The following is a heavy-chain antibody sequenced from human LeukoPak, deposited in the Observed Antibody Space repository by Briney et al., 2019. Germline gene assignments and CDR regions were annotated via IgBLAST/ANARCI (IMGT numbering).Heavy chain of an antibody. D-gene: IGHD1-26*01. Sequence: ASVKVSCKVSGYTLTELSMHWVRQAPGKGLEWMGGFDPEDGETIYAQKFQGRVTMTEDTSTDTAYMELSSLRSEDTAVYYCATALNRYSGSYFDFDYWGQGTLVTVSS. CDR1: GYTLTELS. J-gene: IGHJ4*02. CDR3: ATALNRYSGSYFDFDY. CDR2: FDPEDGET. V-gene: IGHV1-24*01.